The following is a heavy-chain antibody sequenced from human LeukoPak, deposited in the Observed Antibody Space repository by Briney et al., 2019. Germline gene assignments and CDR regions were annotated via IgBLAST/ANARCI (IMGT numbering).Heavy chain of an antibody. CDR2: IYYSGST. CDR1: GGSISSGDYY. D-gene: IGHD3-10*01. CDR3: ARAGYYGSGSYGDFDP. V-gene: IGHV4-30-4*01. J-gene: IGHJ5*02. Sequence: PSQTLSLTCTVSGGSISSGDYYWSWIRQPPGKGLEWIGYIYYSGSTYYNPSLKSRVTISVDTSKNQFSLKLSSVTAADTAAYYCARAGYYGSGSYGDFDPWGQGTLVTVSS.